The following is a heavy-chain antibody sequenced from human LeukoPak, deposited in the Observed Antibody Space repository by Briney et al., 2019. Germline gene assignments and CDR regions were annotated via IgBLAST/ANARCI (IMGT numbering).Heavy chain of an antibody. D-gene: IGHD3/OR15-3a*01. J-gene: IGHJ4*02. CDR2: ISYDGSNK. Sequence: GGSLRLSCAASGFTFSSYGMHWVRQAPGKGLEWVAVISYDGSNKYYADSVKGRFTISRDNSKNTLYLQMNSLRAEDTAVYYCANPKYDFWSSPLDYWGQGTLVTVSS. CDR1: GFTFSSYG. CDR3: ANPKYDFWSSPLDY. V-gene: IGHV3-30*18.